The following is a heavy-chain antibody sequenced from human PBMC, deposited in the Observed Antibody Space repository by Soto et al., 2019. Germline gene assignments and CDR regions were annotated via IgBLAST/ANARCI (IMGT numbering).Heavy chain of an antibody. D-gene: IGHD5-18*01. CDR3: AGGYSYGYVAYYYYGVDV. CDR1: GGTFSSYA. J-gene: IGHJ6*02. Sequence: SVKVSCKASGGTFSSYAISWVRQAPGQGLEWMGGIIPIFGTANYAQKFQGRVTITADESTSTAYMELSSLRSEDTAVYYCAGGYSYGYVAYYYYGVDVWGQGTTVTVSS. V-gene: IGHV1-69*13. CDR2: IIPIFGTA.